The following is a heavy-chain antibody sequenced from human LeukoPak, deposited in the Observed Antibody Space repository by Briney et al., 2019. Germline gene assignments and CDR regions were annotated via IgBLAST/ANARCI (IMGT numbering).Heavy chain of an antibody. Sequence: GGSLRLSCAASGFTFSSYGMHWVRQAPGKGLEWVAFIRYDGSNKYYADSVKGRFTISRDNFKNTLYLQMNSLRAEDTAVYYCARNRYSGSYYFDYWGQGTLVTVSS. CDR1: GFTFSSYG. J-gene: IGHJ4*02. D-gene: IGHD1-26*01. CDR3: ARNRYSGSYYFDY. V-gene: IGHV3-30*02. CDR2: IRYDGSNK.